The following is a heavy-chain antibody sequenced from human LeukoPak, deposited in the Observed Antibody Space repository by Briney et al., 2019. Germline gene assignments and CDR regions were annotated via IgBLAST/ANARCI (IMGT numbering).Heavy chain of an antibody. V-gene: IGHV3-23*01. CDR2: ITNSGGTT. D-gene: IGHD3-16*01. J-gene: IGHJ3*01. Sequence: GGSLRLSWAASGFTFGSYAMSWVRQAPGKGLEWVSAITNSGGTTYYADSVKGRFAISRDNSKNTLYLQMNSLRAEDTAVYFCARDFGPRLYAFDVWGQGTMITVSS. CDR1: GFTFGSYA. CDR3: ARDFGPRLYAFDV.